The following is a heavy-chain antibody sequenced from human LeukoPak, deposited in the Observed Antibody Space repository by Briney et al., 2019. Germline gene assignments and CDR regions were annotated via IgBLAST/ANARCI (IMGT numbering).Heavy chain of an antibody. D-gene: IGHD1-1*01. CDR3: AREIKEYNWNWQTYYYYMDV. CDR1: GFTFSSYD. V-gene: IGHV3-13*01. Sequence: EGSLRLSCAASGFTFSSYDMHWVRQATGKGLEWVSAIGTAGDTYYPGSVKGRFTISRENAKNSLYLQMNSLRAGDTAVYYCAREIKEYNWNWQTYYYYMDVWGKGTTVTISS. CDR2: IGTAGDT. J-gene: IGHJ6*03.